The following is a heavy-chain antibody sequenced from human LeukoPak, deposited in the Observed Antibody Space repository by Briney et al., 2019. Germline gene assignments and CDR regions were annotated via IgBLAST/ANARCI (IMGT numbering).Heavy chain of an antibody. CDR1: GFTFSSYA. CDR3: ARVGIQLCVDY. J-gene: IGHJ4*02. Sequence: GGSLRLSCAASGFTFSSYAMSWVRQAPGKGLEWVSAISGSGGSTYYADSVKGRFTISRDNAKNSLYLQMNGLRAEDTAVYYCARVGIQLCVDYWGQGTLVTVSS. V-gene: IGHV3-23*01. CDR2: ISGSGGST. D-gene: IGHD5-18*01.